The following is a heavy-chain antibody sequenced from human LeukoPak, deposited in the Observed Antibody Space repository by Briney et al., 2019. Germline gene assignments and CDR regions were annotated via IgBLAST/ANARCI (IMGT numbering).Heavy chain of an antibody. Sequence: PGGSLRLSCAASGFTFSSYWMHWVRQAPGKGLEWVAVISYDGSNKYYADSVKGRFTISRDNSKNTLYLQMNSLRAEDTAVYYCAKDLSMVRDPIGAFDIWGQGTMVTVSS. CDR2: ISYDGSNK. J-gene: IGHJ3*02. D-gene: IGHD3-10*01. CDR3: AKDLSMVRDPIGAFDI. CDR1: GFTFSSYW. V-gene: IGHV3-30*18.